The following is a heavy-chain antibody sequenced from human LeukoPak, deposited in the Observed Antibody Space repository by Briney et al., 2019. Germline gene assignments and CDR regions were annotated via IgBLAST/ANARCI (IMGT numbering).Heavy chain of an antibody. Sequence: GASVTVSCRASGYTFTGYYMHWVRQAPGQGLEWMGWINSNSGGTNYAQKFQGRVTMTRDTSISTAYMELSRLRSDHTAVYYCARDFLAAAGTLDYWGQGTLVTVSS. J-gene: IGHJ4*02. CDR1: GYTFTGYY. V-gene: IGHV1-2*02. D-gene: IGHD6-13*01. CDR3: ARDFLAAAGTLDY. CDR2: INSNSGGT.